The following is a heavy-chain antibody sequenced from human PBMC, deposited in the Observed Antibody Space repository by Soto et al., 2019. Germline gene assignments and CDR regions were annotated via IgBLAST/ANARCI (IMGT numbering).Heavy chain of an antibody. CDR1: GFTFSYHG. Sequence: QVQLVESGGGVVQPGRSLRLSCAASGFTFSYHGMHWVRQAPGKGLEWLAVMSYDGSSQYYADSVKGRFTISRDNSKNTLYLQMNSLRDEDTAVYYCARTWQGDYWGLGTLVTVSS. J-gene: IGHJ4*02. CDR3: ARTWQGDY. CDR2: MSYDGSSQ. D-gene: IGHD2-2*01. V-gene: IGHV3-30*03.